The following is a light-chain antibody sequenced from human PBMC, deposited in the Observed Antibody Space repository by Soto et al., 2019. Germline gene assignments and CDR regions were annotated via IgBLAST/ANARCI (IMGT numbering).Light chain of an antibody. Sequence: QSVLTQPASVSGSPGQSITISCTGTSSDVGYYNYVSWYQKHPGKAPKLMIYEVSKRPSGVSNRFSGSKSGNTASLTISGLQAEDEADYYCSSYTGSSTLDVFGTGTKLTVL. CDR2: EVS. CDR1: SSDVGYYNY. V-gene: IGLV2-14*01. J-gene: IGLJ1*01. CDR3: SSYTGSSTLDV.